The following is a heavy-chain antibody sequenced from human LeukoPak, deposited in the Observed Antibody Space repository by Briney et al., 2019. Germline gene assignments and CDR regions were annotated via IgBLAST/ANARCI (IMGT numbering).Heavy chain of an antibody. Sequence: GGSLRLSCAASGFTFSSYWMSWVRQAPGQGLEWVANVKQDGSEKYYVDSVKGRFTISRDNAKNSLYLQMNSLRAEDTAVYNCARLAYCGGDCFSGLNPFDYWGQGALVTVSS. CDR2: VKQDGSEK. D-gene: IGHD2-21*01. CDR1: GFTFSSYW. V-gene: IGHV3-7*01. CDR3: ARLAYCGGDCFSGLNPFDY. J-gene: IGHJ4*02.